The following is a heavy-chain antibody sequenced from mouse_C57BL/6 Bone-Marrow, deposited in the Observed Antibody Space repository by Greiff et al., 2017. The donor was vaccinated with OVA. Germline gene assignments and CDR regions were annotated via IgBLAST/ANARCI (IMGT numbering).Heavy chain of an antibody. CDR1: GYAFTNYL. CDR3: ARRSNWEFSYWYFDV. CDR2: INPGSGGT. D-gene: IGHD4-1*01. J-gene: IGHJ1*03. V-gene: IGHV1-54*01. Sequence: QVQLQQSGAELVRPGTSVKVSCKASGYAFTNYLIEWVKQRPGQGLEWIGVINPGSGGTNYNEKFKGKATLTADKSSSTAYMQLSSLTSEDSAVYFCARRSNWEFSYWYFDVWGTGTTVTVSS.